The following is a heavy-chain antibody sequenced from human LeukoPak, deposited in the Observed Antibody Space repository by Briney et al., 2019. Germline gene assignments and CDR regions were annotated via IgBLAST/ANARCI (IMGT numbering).Heavy chain of an antibody. CDR2: INAGNGNT. J-gene: IGHJ5*02. CDR3: AREKPVNYCSGGSCYSFSHWFDP. Sequence: ASVKVSCKASGYTFTSYAMHWVRQAPGQRLEWMGWINAGNGNTKYSQKFQGRVTITRDTSASTAYMELSSLRSEDTAVYYCAREKPVNYCSGGSCYSFSHWFDPWGQGTLVTVSS. D-gene: IGHD2-15*01. CDR1: GYTFTSYA. V-gene: IGHV1-3*01.